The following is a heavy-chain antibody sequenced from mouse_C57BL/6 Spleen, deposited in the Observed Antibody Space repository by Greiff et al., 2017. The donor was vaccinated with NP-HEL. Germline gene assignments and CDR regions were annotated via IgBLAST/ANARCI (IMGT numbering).Heavy chain of an antibody. Sequence: EVHLVESGAGLVKPGGSLKLSCAASGFTFSSYAMSWVRQTPEKRLEWVATISDGGSYTYYPDNVKGRFTIARDNAKNNLYLQMSHLKSEDTAMYYCGREDDGSSMDYWGQGTSVTVSS. J-gene: IGHJ4*01. V-gene: IGHV5-4*01. CDR2: ISDGGSYT. CDR1: GFTFSSYA. CDR3: GREDDGSSMDY.